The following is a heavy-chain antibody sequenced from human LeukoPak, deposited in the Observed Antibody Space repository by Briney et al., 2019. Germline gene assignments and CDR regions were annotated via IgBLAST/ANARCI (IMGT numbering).Heavy chain of an antibody. D-gene: IGHD1-14*01. CDR2: IYYSGST. Sequence: SETLSLTCTVSGGSISSYYWSWLRQPPGKGLEWIGYIYYSGSTNYNPSLKSRVTISVDPSKNQFSLKLSSVTAADTGVYYCAREGATGRYYYGMDVWGQGTTVTVSS. J-gene: IGHJ6*02. CDR3: AREGATGRYYYGMDV. V-gene: IGHV4-59*01. CDR1: GGSISSYY.